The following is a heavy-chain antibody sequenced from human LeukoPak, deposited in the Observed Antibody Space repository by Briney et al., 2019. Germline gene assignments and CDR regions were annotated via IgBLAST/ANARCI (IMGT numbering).Heavy chain of an antibody. J-gene: IGHJ4*02. V-gene: IGHV3-48*04. CDR2: ISYSNTI. CDR1: GFTFSSYS. Sequence: GGSLRLSCAASGFTFSSYSMNWVRQAPGKGLEWISYISYSNTIYYADSVKGRFTISRDNAKNSLYLQMNSLRAEDTAVYYCLPYSYGRAASDYWGQGTLVTVSS. D-gene: IGHD5-18*01. CDR3: LPYSYGRAASDY.